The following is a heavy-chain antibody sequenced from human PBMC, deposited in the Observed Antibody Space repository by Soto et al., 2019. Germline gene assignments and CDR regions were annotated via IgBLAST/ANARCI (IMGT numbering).Heavy chain of an antibody. D-gene: IGHD4-17*01. V-gene: IGHV4-61*01. Sequence: QVQLQESGPGLVKPSETLSLTCTVSGGSVSSGSYYWSWIRQPPGKGLEWIGDIYYSGSTNYNPSLKSRVTISVDTSKNQFSLKLSSVTAADTAVYYCARETTTVTYNWFDPWGQGTLVTGSS. CDR1: GGSVSSGSYY. J-gene: IGHJ5*02. CDR3: ARETTTVTYNWFDP. CDR2: IYYSGST.